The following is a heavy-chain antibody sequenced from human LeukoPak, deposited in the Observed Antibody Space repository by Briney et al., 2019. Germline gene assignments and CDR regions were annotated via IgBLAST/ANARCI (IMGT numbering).Heavy chain of an antibody. CDR3: ARGVPWYRSSPGANWFDP. J-gene: IGHJ5*02. D-gene: IGHD6-6*01. Sequence: AASVKVSCKASGGTFSSYAISWVRQAPGQGLEWMGRIIPILGIANYAQKFQGRVTITADKSTSTAYMELSSLRSEDTAVYCCARGVPWYRSSPGANWFDPWGQGTLVTVSS. CDR2: IIPILGIA. V-gene: IGHV1-69*04. CDR1: GGTFSSYA.